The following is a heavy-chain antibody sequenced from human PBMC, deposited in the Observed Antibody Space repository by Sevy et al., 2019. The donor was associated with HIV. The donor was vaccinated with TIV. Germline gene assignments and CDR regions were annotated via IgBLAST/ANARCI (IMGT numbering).Heavy chain of an antibody. V-gene: IGHV3-21*01. D-gene: IGHD3-16*01. J-gene: IGHJ4*02. CDR2: ISRSSSYI. CDR3: VRGDHGWGITRYYFDY. Sequence: GGSLRLSCATSGFFFNTYNMNWVRQAPGKGLEWVSSISRSSSYINYADSVKGRFTISRDNAENSLFLQMNSLRAEDTAVYYCVRGDHGWGITRYYFDYWGQGTLVTVSS. CDR1: GFFFNTYN.